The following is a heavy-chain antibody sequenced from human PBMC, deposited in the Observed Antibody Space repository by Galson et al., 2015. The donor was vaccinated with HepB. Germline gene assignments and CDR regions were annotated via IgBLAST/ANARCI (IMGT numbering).Heavy chain of an antibody. CDR2: IRDKANSYTT. CDR1: GFTFSDHY. V-gene: IGHV3-72*01. J-gene: IGHJ4*02. CDR3: ARGEGGSYYSANFDY. D-gene: IGHD1-26*01. Sequence: SLRLSCAASGFTFSDHYMDWVRQAPGKGLEWVGRIRDKANSYTTEYAASVKGRFTISRDDSKNSLYLQMNCLKSEDTAVYYCARGEGGSYYSANFDYWGQGILVTVSS.